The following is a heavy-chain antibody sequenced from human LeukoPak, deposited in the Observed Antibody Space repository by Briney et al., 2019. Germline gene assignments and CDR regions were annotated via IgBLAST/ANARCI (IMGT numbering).Heavy chain of an antibody. V-gene: IGHV3-30*02. J-gene: IGHJ4*02. CDR3: AKDPRQYSYAPEAFFDY. CDR1: GFTVSSYG. D-gene: IGHD5-18*01. Sequence: PGGSLRLSCAASGFTVSSYGMGWVRQAPGRGLGWVAFIRYDGSNKYYADSVKGRFTISRDNSENTLYLQMDSLRAEDTSVYYRAKDPRQYSYAPEAFFDYWGQGTLVTVSS. CDR2: IRYDGSNK.